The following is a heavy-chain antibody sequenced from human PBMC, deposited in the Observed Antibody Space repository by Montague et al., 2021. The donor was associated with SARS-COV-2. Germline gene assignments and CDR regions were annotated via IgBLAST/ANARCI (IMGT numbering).Heavy chain of an antibody. J-gene: IGHJ5*02. V-gene: IGHV4-59*01. CDR3: AREDRWNWFDP. Sequence: TNYNPSLETRVTLSVDPSKNQFSLKLSSVTAADTDVYYCAREDRWNWFDPWGHGTMVIVSS. D-gene: IGHD5-24*01. CDR2: T.